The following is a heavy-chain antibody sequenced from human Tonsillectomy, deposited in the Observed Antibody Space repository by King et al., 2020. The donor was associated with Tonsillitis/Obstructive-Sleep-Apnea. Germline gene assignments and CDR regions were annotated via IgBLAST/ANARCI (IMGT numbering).Heavy chain of an antibody. J-gene: IGHJ4*02. Sequence: VQLQQWGAGLLKPSETLSLTCAVYGGSFSGYNWTWIRQPPGKGLEWIGEINHSGSTTYDPSLKSRVTISLDTSKNQFSLKLSSVTAADTAVYYCAGQNLWGYYFDTWGQGTPVTVSS. CDR2: INHSGST. CDR3: AGQNLWGYYFDT. CDR1: GGSFSGYN. D-gene: IGHD7-27*01. V-gene: IGHV4-34*01.